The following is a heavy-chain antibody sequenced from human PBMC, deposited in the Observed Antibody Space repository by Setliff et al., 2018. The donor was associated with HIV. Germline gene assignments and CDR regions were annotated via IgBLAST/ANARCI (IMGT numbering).Heavy chain of an antibody. D-gene: IGHD6-25*01. Sequence: RASVKVSCKASGYTFLNYGINWVRQAPGQGLEWMGWISVYNGNTNYARKLQGRVTMTTDTSTRTVYMELRSLRSDDTAVYYCARVPSGAAGLVRAGFYFWGQGTLVTVSS. CDR2: ISVYNGNT. CDR3: ARVPSGAAGLVRAGFYF. CDR1: GYTFLNYG. J-gene: IGHJ4*01. V-gene: IGHV1-18*01.